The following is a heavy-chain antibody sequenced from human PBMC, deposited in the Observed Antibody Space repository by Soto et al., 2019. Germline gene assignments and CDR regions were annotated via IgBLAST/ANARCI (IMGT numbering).Heavy chain of an antibody. D-gene: IGHD2-21*02. CDR2: INHSGST. J-gene: IGHJ4*02. Sequence: QVQLQQWGAGLLKPSETLSLTCAVYGGSFSGYYWSWIRQPPGKGLEWIGEINHSGSTNYNPSLKSRVTISVDTSKNQFSLKLSSVTAADTAVYYCARGLERDCGGDCGNYFDYWGQGTLVTVSS. CDR3: ARGLERDCGGDCGNYFDY. CDR1: GGSFSGYY. V-gene: IGHV4-34*01.